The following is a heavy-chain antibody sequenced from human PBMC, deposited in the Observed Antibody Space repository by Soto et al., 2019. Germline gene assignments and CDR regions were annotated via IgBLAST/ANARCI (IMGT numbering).Heavy chain of an antibody. J-gene: IGHJ4*02. CDR2: IYWDDDK. D-gene: IGHD3-22*01. Sequence: SGPTLVNPTQTLTLTCTFSGFSLSTSGVGVGWIRQPPGKALEWLALIYWDDDKRYSPSLKSRLTITKDTSKNQAVLTMTNMDPVDTATYYCAHRRYDSSGYYSYYFDYWGQGTLVTVSS. V-gene: IGHV2-5*02. CDR3: AHRRYDSSGYYSYYFDY. CDR1: GFSLSTSGVG.